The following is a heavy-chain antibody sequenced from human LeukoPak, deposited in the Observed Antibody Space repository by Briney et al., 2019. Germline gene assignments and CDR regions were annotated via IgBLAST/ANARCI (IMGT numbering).Heavy chain of an antibody. D-gene: IGHD4-17*01. V-gene: IGHV3-21*01. J-gene: IGHJ5*01. CDR3: ASTDENMEYGDYGESPPGFDP. CDR1: GFTFSSYS. Sequence: PGGSMRLSCAAAGFTFSSYSMNWVRQAPGKGLEWVSSISSSSSYIYYADSVKGRFTISGDNAKNSLYLQMNSLRAEDTAVYYCASTDENMEYGDYGESPPGFDPWGQGTLVTVSS. CDR2: ISSSSSYI.